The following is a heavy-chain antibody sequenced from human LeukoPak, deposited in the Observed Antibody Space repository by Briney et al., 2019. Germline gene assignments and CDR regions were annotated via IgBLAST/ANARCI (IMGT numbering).Heavy chain of an antibody. Sequence: GGSLRLSCTASGLTFSTSGFNWVRQAPGKGLEWFASIGPTGSDRYHADSIKGRFTISRDNANNFLYLQMNSLRAEDTAVYYCATETNGRHYDYWGQGTLLTVSS. CDR2: IGPTGSDR. V-gene: IGHV3-21*06. J-gene: IGHJ4*02. CDR3: ATETNGRHYDY. D-gene: IGHD1-14*01. CDR1: GLTFSTSG.